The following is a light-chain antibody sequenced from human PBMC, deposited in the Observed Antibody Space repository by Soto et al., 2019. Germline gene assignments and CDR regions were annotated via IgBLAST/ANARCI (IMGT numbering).Light chain of an antibody. CDR3: GTWDSSLSAVV. V-gene: IGLV1-51*01. CDR1: NSNIGNNY. CDR2: DNN. Sequence: QSVLTQPPSVSAAPGQKVTISRSGSNSNIGNNYVSWYQQLPGTAPKLLIYDNNKRPSGIPDRFSGSKSGTSATLGITGLQTGDEADYYCGTWDSSLSAVVFGGGTKLTVL. J-gene: IGLJ2*01.